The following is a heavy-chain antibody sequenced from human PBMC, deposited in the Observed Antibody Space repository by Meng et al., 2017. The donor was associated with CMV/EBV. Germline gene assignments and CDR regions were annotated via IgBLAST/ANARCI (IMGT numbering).Heavy chain of an antibody. J-gene: IGHJ5*02. CDR2: IYYSGST. D-gene: IGHD3-10*01. CDR1: GGSISSGGYY. CDR3: ARRTWFGGNWFDP. V-gene: IGHV4-31*03. Sequence: SETLSLTCTVSGGSISSGGYYWSWIRQHPGKGLEWIGYIYYSGSTYYNLSLKSRVTISVDTSKNQFSLKLSSVTAADTAVYYCARRTWFGGNWFDPWGQGTLVTVSS.